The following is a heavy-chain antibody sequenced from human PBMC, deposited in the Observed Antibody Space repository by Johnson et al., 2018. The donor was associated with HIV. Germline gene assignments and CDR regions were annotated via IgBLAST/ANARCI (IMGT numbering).Heavy chain of an antibody. CDR2: ITWNGGST. D-gene: IGHD2-21*02. CDR1: GFTFDHYD. Sequence: VQLVESGGHVVRPGGSLRLSCAASGFTFDHYDMSWVRQVPGKGLEWVSGITWNGGSTGYADSVKGRLIISRDNAKISLYLQMNSLRVEDTALYHCVRVGKYCGGDCYSGVDVFDIWGQGTMVTVSS. CDR3: VRVGKYCGGDCYSGVDVFDI. J-gene: IGHJ3*02. V-gene: IGHV3-20*01.